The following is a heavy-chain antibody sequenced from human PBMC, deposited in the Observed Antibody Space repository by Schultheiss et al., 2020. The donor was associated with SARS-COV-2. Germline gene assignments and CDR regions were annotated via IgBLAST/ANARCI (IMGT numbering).Heavy chain of an antibody. Sequence: GESLKISCAASGFTFSSYSMNWVRQAPGKGLEWVSYISSSSSTIYYADSVKGRFTISRDNAKNTLYLQMNSLRAEDTAVYYCAKDLGSSSFDYWGQGTLVTVSS. CDR3: AKDLGSSSFDY. V-gene: IGHV3-48*04. CDR1: GFTFSSYS. D-gene: IGHD6-6*01. J-gene: IGHJ4*02. CDR2: ISSSSSTI.